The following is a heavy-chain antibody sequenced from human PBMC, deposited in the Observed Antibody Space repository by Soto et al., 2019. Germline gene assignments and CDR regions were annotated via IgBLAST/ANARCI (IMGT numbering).Heavy chain of an antibody. CDR1: GFTFNNYV. J-gene: IGHJ4*02. CDR2: ISGSDGST. V-gene: IGHV3-23*01. D-gene: IGHD3-10*01. CDR3: VRVNFRGTQLWLEAFDY. Sequence: VQLLESGGGLVEPGGSLRLSCAASGFTFNNYVMAWVRQAPGKGLEWVSGISGSDGSTVYADSMKGRFSISRDNSKNTLYLQVHSLRAGDTAAYYCVRVNFRGTQLWLEAFDYWGRGTLVSVSS.